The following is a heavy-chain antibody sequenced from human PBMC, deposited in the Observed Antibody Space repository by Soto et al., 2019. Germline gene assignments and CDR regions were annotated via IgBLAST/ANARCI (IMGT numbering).Heavy chain of an antibody. V-gene: IGHV3-21*01. CDR2: ISSSSSYI. CDR1: GFTFSSYS. D-gene: IGHD2-21*01. Sequence: PGGSLRLSCAASGFTFSSYSMNWVRQAPGKGLEWVSSISSSSSYIYYADSVKGRFTISRDNAKNSLYLQMNSLRAEDTAVYYCARDPSVIGAINWFDPWGQGTLVTVSS. J-gene: IGHJ5*02. CDR3: ARDPSVIGAINWFDP.